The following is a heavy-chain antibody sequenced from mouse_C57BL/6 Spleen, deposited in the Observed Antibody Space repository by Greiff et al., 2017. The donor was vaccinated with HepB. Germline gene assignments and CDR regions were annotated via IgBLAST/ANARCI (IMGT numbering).Heavy chain of an antibody. CDR3: TIYYYGSSYWYFDV. CDR2: IYPGNSDT. Sequence: EVQLQQSGTVLARPGASVKMSCKTSGYTFTSYWMHWVKQRPGQGLEWIGAIYPGNSDTSYNQKFKGKAKLTAVTSASTAYMELSSLTNEDSAVYYCTIYYYGSSYWYFDVWGTGTTVTVSS. V-gene: IGHV1-5*01. CDR1: GYTFTSYW. D-gene: IGHD1-1*01. J-gene: IGHJ1*03.